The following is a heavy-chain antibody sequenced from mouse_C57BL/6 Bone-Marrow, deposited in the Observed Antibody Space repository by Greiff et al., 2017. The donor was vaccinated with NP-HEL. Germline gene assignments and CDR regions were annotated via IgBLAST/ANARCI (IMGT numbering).Heavy chain of an antibody. D-gene: IGHD1-1*01. V-gene: IGHV14-4*01. CDR1: GFNIKDDY. CDR3: TTGVTTVAY. J-gene: IGHJ3*01. Sequence: EVQLQQSGAELVRPGASVKLSCTASGFNIKDDYMHWVKQRPEQGLEWIGWIDPENGDTAYASKFQGKATITADTSSNTAYLQLSSLTSEDTAVYYCTTGVTTVAYWGQGTLVTVAA. CDR2: IDPENGDT.